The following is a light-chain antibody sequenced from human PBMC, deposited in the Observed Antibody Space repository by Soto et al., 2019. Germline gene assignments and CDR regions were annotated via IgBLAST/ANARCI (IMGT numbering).Light chain of an antibody. CDR2: GAS. Sequence: EIILKKSPVTVSGYRGERGTRCCRASQSVGSNLAWYHQKPGQAPRLLIYGASTRATGVPPRFSGSGSGTEFTLTISSLQSEDFAVYYCQKFNKWPWTFGQGTKVDIK. J-gene: IGKJ1*01. CDR1: QSVGSN. CDR3: QKFNKWPWT. V-gene: IGKV3-15*01.